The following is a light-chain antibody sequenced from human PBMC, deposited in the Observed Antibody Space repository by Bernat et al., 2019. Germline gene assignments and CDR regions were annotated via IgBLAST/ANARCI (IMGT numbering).Light chain of an antibody. CDR2: VEGSGSY. CDR3: ETWDRNTWV. J-gene: IGLJ3*02. Sequence: QPVLTQSSSASASLGSSVKLTCTLSSGHSSYIIALHQQQPGKAPRYLMKVEGSGSYNKGSGVPDRFSGSSSGADRYLTSSNLQFEDEADYYCETWDRNTWVLGGGSKLTVL. CDR1: SGHSSYI. V-gene: IGLV4-60*02.